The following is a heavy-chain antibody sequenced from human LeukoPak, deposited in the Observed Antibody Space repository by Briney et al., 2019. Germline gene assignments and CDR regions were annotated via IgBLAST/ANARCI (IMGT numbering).Heavy chain of an antibody. CDR3: ARERRSSGWSYYFDY. CDR2: IIPIFGTA. Sequence: ASVKVSCKASGGTFSRYAISWVRQAPGRGLEWMGGIIPIFGTANYAQKFQGRVTITADESTSTAYMELSSLRSEDTAVYYCARERRSSGWSYYFDYWGQGTLVTVSS. CDR1: GGTFSRYA. D-gene: IGHD6-19*01. J-gene: IGHJ4*02. V-gene: IGHV1-69*01.